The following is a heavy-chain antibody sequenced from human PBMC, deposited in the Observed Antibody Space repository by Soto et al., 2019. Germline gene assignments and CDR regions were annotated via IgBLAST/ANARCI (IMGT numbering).Heavy chain of an antibody. D-gene: IGHD4-17*01. CDR2: IWYDGSNK. Sequence: GGSLRLSCAASGFTFSSYGMHWVRQAPGKGLEWVAVIWYDGSNKYYADSVKGRFTISRDNSKNTLYLQMNSLRAEDTAVYYCARDLSYGDNDYNWFDPWGQGTLVTVSS. V-gene: IGHV3-33*01. J-gene: IGHJ5*02. CDR3: ARDLSYGDNDYNWFDP. CDR1: GFTFSSYG.